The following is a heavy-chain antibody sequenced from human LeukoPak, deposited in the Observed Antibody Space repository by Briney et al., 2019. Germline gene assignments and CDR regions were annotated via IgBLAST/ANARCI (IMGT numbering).Heavy chain of an antibody. CDR2: IYYSGST. CDR1: GGSISSYH. Sequence: SETLSLTCTVSGGSISSYHWSWIRQPPGKGLEWIGYIYYSGSTNYNPSLKSRVTISVDTSKNQFSLKLSSVTAADTAVYYCARVGDGYNVDHWGQGTLVTVSS. V-gene: IGHV4-59*01. J-gene: IGHJ4*02. CDR3: ARVGDGYNVDH. D-gene: IGHD5-24*01.